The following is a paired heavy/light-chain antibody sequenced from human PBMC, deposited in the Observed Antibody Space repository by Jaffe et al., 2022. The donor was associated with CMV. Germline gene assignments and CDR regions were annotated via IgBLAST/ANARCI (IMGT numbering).Light chain of an antibody. J-gene: IGKJ3*01. CDR1: QSVSSN. CDR2: GAS. CDR3: QQYNDWPPFT. V-gene: IGKV3-15*01. Sequence: EIVMTQSPATLSVSPGERATLSCRASQSVSSNLAWYQQKPGQAPRLLIYGASTRATGIPARFSGSGSGTEFTLTISSLQSEDFAVYYCQQYNDWPPFTFGPGTKVDSK.
Heavy chain of an antibody. D-gene: IGHD3-22*01. CDR3: ARDTYFDSFYYFDY. V-gene: IGHV1-46*01. CDR2: INPTGGGT. Sequence: QVQLVQSGAEVKKPGASVKVSCKASGYTFTNYFIHWVRQAPGQGLEWMGIINPTGGGTDYAQKFQGRVTLTRDTSTSTVYMELSSLRSEDTAVYYCARDTYFDSFYYFDYWGQGTLVTVSS. J-gene: IGHJ4*02. CDR1: GYTFTNYF.